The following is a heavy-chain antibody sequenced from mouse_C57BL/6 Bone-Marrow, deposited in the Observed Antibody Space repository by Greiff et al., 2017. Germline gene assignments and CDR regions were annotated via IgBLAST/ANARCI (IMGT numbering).Heavy chain of an antibody. V-gene: IGHV1-55*01. CDR1: GYTFTSYW. Sequence: VKLQESGAELVKPGASVKMSCKASGYTFTSYWITWVKQRPGQGLEWIGDIYPGSGSTNYNEKFKSKATLTVDTSSSTAYMQLSSLTSEDSAVYYCARWEFITTVVAPYYFDDWGQGTTLTVSS. D-gene: IGHD1-1*01. CDR2: IYPGSGST. J-gene: IGHJ2*01. CDR3: ARWEFITTVVAPYYFDD.